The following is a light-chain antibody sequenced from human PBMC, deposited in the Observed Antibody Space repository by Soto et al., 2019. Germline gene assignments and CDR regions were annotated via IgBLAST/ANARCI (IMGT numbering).Light chain of an antibody. Sequence: DIQMTQSPSSLSASVGDRVTITCRASQSINKYINWYQQKPGKAPNLLINGASSWQSGVPSRFSGSGSGTDFTLTISNLQPEDFATYYCQQTYSTPFTFGPGTKVDI. J-gene: IGKJ3*01. V-gene: IGKV1-39*01. CDR3: QQTYSTPFT. CDR1: QSINKY. CDR2: GAS.